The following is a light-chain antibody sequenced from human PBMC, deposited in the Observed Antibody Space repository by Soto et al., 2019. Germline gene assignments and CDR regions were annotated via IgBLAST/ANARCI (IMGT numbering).Light chain of an antibody. J-gene: IGKJ2*01. V-gene: IGKV1-5*03. CDR1: QSISNW. Sequence: DIQMTQSPSTLSASVGDTVTITCRASQSISNWLAWYQQKPGQAPKLLIHKASTLESGVTSRFSGSGSGTAVTLTISSLQPDDFATFYCHQYDRFPYTFGQGTKLEIK. CDR2: KAS. CDR3: HQYDRFPYT.